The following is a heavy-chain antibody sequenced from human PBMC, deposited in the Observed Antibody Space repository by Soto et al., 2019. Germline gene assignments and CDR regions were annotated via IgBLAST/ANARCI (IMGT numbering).Heavy chain of an antibody. Sequence: QVQLVQSGAEVKKPGSSVKVSCKASGGTFSSYAISWVRQAPGQGLEWMGGINPIFGTSNYAQKFQGRGTSTADKSTSTAYMELSSLRSEDTALYYCARTVVVVVAATLLDWYYFDYWGQGTLVTVSS. CDR3: ARTVVVVVAATLLDWYYFDY. CDR1: GGTFSSYA. D-gene: IGHD2-15*01. V-gene: IGHV1-69*06. J-gene: IGHJ4*02. CDR2: INPIFGTS.